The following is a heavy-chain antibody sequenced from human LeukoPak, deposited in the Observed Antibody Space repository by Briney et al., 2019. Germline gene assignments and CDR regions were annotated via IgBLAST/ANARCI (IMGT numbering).Heavy chain of an antibody. CDR2: IKSKTDGGTT. J-gene: IGHJ4*02. V-gene: IGHV3-15*01. D-gene: IGHD2-15*01. CDR3: TTDIAVVVAATRPPPS. Sequence: PGGSLRLSCAASGFTFSNAWMSWVRQAPGKGLEWVGRIKSKTDGGTTDYAAPVKGRFTISRDDSKNTLYLQMNSLKTEDTAVYYCTTDIAVVVAATRPPPSWGQGTLVTVSS. CDR1: GFTFSNAW.